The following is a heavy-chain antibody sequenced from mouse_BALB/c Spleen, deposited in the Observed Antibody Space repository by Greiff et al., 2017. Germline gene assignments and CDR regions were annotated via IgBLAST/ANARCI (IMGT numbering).Heavy chain of an antibody. J-gene: IGHJ4*01. V-gene: IGHV1S29*02. CDR2: IYPYNGGT. D-gene: IGHD1-1*01. Sequence: VQLKESGPELVKPGASVKISCKASGYTFTDYNMHWVKQSHGKSLEWIGYIYPYNGGTGYNQKFKSKATLTVDNSSSTAYMELRSLTSEDSAVYYCARDYYGYAMDYWGQGTSVTVSS. CDR1: GYTFTDYN. CDR3: ARDYYGYAMDY.